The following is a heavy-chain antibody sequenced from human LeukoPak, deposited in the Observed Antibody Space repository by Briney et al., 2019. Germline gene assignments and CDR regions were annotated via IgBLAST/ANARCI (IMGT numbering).Heavy chain of an antibody. CDR3: AKDGATYYDILTGYANHDAFDI. V-gene: IGHV3-23*01. J-gene: IGHJ3*02. CDR2: ISGSGGST. Sequence: GGSLRLSCAASGFTFSSYAMSWVRQAPGKGLEWVSAISGSGGSTYYADSVKGRFTISRDNSKNTLYLQMNSLRAEDTAVYYCAKDGATYYDILTGYANHDAFDIWGQGTMVTVSS. CDR1: GFTFSSYA. D-gene: IGHD3-9*01.